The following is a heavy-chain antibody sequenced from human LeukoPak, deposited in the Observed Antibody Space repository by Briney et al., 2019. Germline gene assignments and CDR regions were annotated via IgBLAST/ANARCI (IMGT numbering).Heavy chain of an antibody. D-gene: IGHD3-16*02. CDR3: AILPTPGLRELSLRFDY. J-gene: IGHJ4*02. V-gene: IGHV1-69*06. Sequence: ASVKVSCKASGGTFSSYAISWVRQAPGQGLEWMGGIIPIFGTANYAQKFQGRVTITADKSTSTAYMELSSLRSEDTAVYYCAILPTPGLRELSLRFDYWGQGTLVTVSS. CDR1: GGTFSSYA. CDR2: IIPIFGTA.